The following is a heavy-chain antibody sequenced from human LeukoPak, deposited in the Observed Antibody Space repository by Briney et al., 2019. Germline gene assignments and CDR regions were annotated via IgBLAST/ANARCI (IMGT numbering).Heavy chain of an antibody. CDR2: VYYSGST. J-gene: IGHJ4*02. V-gene: IGHV4-39*02. Sequence: SETLSLTCIVSGESISSGTDGGCFWVWIRQPPGKGLEWIGGVYYSGSTYYNPSLRSRVTISADTSKNHLSLKLNSVTAADTAVYYCARPGSSGWYFDNWGQGTLVTVSS. D-gene: IGHD6-19*01. CDR1: GESISSGTDGGCF. CDR3: ARPGSSGWYFDN.